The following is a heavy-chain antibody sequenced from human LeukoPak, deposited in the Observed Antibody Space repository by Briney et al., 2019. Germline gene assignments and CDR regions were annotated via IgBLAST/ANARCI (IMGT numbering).Heavy chain of an antibody. CDR1: GGSISSYY. J-gene: IGHJ4*02. Sequence: SETLSLTCTVSGGSISSYYWSWIRQPPGKGLEWIGYIYYSGSTNYNPSLKSRVTISVDTSKNQFSLKLSSVTAADTAVYYCAREFGHYFDYWGQGTLVTVSS. D-gene: IGHD3-10*01. CDR2: IYYSGST. CDR3: AREFGHYFDY. V-gene: IGHV4-59*12.